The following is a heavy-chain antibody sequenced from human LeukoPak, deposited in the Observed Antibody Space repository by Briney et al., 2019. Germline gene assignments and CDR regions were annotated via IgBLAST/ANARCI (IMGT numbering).Heavy chain of an antibody. D-gene: IGHD3-3*01. V-gene: IGHV4-34*01. CDR3: ARVVKTFYDFWSGFKAGGDAFDI. CDR2: INHSGST. CDR1: GGSFSGYY. Sequence: SETLSLTCAVYGGSFSGYYWPWIRQPPGKGLEWIGEINHSGSTNYNPSLKSRVTISVDTSKNQFSLKLSSVTAADTAIYYCARVVKTFYDFWSGFKAGGDAFDIWGQGTMVTVSS. J-gene: IGHJ3*02.